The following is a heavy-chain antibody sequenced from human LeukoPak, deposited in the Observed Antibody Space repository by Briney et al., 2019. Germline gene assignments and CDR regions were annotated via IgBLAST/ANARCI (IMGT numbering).Heavy chain of an antibody. CDR2: INAGNGNT. V-gene: IGHV1-3*01. CDR3: AREGLDYWFDP. J-gene: IGHJ5*02. D-gene: IGHD3/OR15-3a*01. CDR1: GYTFTSYA. Sequence: VASVKVSCKASGYTFTSYAMHWVRQAPGQRLEWMGWINAGNGNTKYSQKFQGRVTITRDTSASTAYMELSSLRSEDTAVYYCAREGLDYWFDPWGQGTLVTVSS.